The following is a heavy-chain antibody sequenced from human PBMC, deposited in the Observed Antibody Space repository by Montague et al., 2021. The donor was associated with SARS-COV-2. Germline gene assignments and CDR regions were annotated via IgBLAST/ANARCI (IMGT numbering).Heavy chain of an antibody. Sequence: SLRLSCAASGLTFSSYIMHWVRQAPGKGPEFVSAISTNGGSTYYAKSVKGRFTISRDNSKNTLYLQMGSLRVEDMAVYYCARPAAADAYFFDYWGQGTLVTVSS. J-gene: IGHJ4*02. V-gene: IGHV3-64*01. D-gene: IGHD6-13*01. CDR1: GLTFSSYI. CDR3: ARPAAADAYFFDY. CDR2: ISTNGGST.